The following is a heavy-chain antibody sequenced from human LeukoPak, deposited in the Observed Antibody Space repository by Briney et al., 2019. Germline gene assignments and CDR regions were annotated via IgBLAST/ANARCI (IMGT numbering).Heavy chain of an antibody. CDR3: AKRGVVIRVILVGFHKEAYYFDS. CDR1: GITLSNYG. V-gene: IGHV3-23*01. Sequence: GGSLRLYCAVSGITLSNYGMSWVRHAPGKGLEWVAGLSDSGGRTNYADSVKGRFTISRDNPKNTLYLQMNSLRAEDTAVYFCAKRGVVIRVILVGFHKEAYYFDSWGQGTLVTVSS. CDR2: LSDSGGRT. D-gene: IGHD3-22*01. J-gene: IGHJ4*02.